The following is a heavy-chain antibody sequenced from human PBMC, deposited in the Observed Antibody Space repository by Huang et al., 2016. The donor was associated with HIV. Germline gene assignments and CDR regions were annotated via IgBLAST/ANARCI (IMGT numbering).Heavy chain of an antibody. V-gene: IGHV4-39*01. CDR3: ARLPGSITMIRGVITDPY. CDR2: IYYSGST. D-gene: IGHD3-10*01. J-gene: IGHJ4*02. Sequence: QLQLQESGPGLVKPSETLSLTCTVSGGSIRSDNYYWGWIRQPPGKGLEWIGSIYYSGSTYYNPSRKSGGTITVDTSKNQFSLKMRSVTAADTAVYYCARLPGSITMIRGVITDPYWGQGTLVTVSS. CDR1: GGSIRSDNYY.